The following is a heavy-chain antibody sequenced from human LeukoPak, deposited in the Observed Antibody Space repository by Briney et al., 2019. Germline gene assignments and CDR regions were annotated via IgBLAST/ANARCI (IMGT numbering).Heavy chain of an antibody. V-gene: IGHV4-31*03. CDR2: IYYSGST. Sequence: TSETLSLTCTVSGGSISSNNYYWSWIRQHPGKGLEWIGYIYYSGSTYYNPSLKIRVTISVDTSKNQFSLKLSSVTAADTAVYYCARHPHSSGWSKSFDIWGQGTMVSVSS. J-gene: IGHJ3*02. CDR1: GGSISSNNYY. CDR3: ARHPHSSGWSKSFDI. D-gene: IGHD6-19*01.